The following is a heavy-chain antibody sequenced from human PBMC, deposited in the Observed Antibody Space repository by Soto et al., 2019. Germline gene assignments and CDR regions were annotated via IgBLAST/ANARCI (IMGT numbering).Heavy chain of an antibody. CDR2: LIHIFGTA. CDR1: GGPFSSYS. D-gene: IGHD3-10*01. CDR3: ARDSGIEMATMGGEYYGMDV. V-gene: IGHV1-69*06. Sequence: SVKVSCKASGGPFSSYSISWVRQALGQGLERMGGLIHIFGTANYAQKFQGRVTMTANKSTSTAYMELSSLRSEDTDVYDYARDSGIEMATMGGEYYGMDVWGQGTTVTVSS. J-gene: IGHJ6*02.